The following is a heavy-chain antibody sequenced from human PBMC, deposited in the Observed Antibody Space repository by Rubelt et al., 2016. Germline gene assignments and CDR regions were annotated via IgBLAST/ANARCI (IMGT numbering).Heavy chain of an antibody. V-gene: IGHV1-18*01. CDR3: ARDRTWLVPGLDAFDI. J-gene: IGHJ3*02. D-gene: IGHD6-19*01. CDR1: GYTFTRYG. CDR2: ISAYDGDT. Sequence: QVQLVQSGAEVKKPWASVKVSCTASGYTFTRYGISWVRQAPGPGLEWMGWISAYDGDTNYAQKLQGRVTRTHDASTRPAYRGRRGLRSGDAAVYYCARDRTWLVPGLDAFDIWGQGTMVTVSS.